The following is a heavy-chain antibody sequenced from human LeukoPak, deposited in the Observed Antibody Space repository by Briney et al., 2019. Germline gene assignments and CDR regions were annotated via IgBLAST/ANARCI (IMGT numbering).Heavy chain of an antibody. CDR1: GFTFSNAW. J-gene: IGHJ4*02. CDR2: IESKTDGCTT. D-gene: IGHD3-10*01. V-gene: IGHV3-15*04. Sequence: GGSLRLSCAASGFTFSNAWMSWVRQAPGKGLEWVGRIESKTDGCTTDYAARVKGRFTISRDDSTTTLYLQMNSLESEDTAVYYCTTYGSGRKFDYWGQGILVTVSS. CDR3: TTYGSGRKFDY.